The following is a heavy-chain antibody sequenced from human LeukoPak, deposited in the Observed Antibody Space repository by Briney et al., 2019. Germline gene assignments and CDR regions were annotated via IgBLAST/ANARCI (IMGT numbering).Heavy chain of an antibody. V-gene: IGHV1-8*01. D-gene: IGHD3-10*01. CDR3: ARVYGSGSYYNEADAFDI. CDR2: MNPNSGNT. CDR1: GYTFTSYD. Sequence: ASVKVSCKASGYTFTSYDINWVRQATGQGLEWMGWMNPNSGNTGYAQKFQGRVTMTRNTSISTAYMELSSLRSEDTAVYYCARVYGSGSYYNEADAFDIWGQGTMVTVSS. J-gene: IGHJ3*02.